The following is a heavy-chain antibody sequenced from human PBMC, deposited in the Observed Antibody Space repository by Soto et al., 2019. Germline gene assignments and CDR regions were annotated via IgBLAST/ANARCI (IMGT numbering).Heavy chain of an antibody. Sequence: SETLSLTCTVSGGSISSYYWSWIRQPPGKGLEWIGYIYYSGSTNYNPSLKSRVTISVDTSKNQFSLKLSSVTAADTAVYYCARLGYSSGWSSDRGDYFDYWGQGTLVTVSS. V-gene: IGHV4-59*08. CDR1: GGSISSYY. J-gene: IGHJ4*02. CDR3: ARLGYSSGWSSDRGDYFDY. D-gene: IGHD6-19*01. CDR2: IYYSGST.